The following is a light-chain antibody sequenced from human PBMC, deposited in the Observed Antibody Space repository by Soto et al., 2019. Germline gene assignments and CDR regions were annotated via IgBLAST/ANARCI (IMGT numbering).Light chain of an antibody. V-gene: IGLV1-47*01. J-gene: IGLJ1*01. CDR2: RNS. CDR1: SSNIGSNF. CDR3: AGWDDSLSGYV. Sequence: QSVLTQPPSASGTPGQRVTISCSGRSSNIGSNFVYWYQHLSGTAPKLVIYRNSQRPSGVPDRFSGSKSGTSASLAISGLQSEDEADYYCAGWDDSLSGYVFGPGTKLTVL.